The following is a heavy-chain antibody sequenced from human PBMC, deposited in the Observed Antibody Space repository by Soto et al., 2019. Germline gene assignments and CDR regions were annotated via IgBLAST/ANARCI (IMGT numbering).Heavy chain of an antibody. V-gene: IGHV3-30*18. CDR1: GFTFSSYG. CDR2: ISYDGSNK. Sequence: GGSLRLSCAASGFTFSSYGMHWVRQAPGKGLEWVAVISYDGSNKYYADSVKGRFTISRDNSKNTRYLQMNSVRAEDTAVYYCAKPYYYDSSGYPAPDYWGPGTLVTVSS. D-gene: IGHD3-22*01. CDR3: AKPYYYDSSGYPAPDY. J-gene: IGHJ4*02.